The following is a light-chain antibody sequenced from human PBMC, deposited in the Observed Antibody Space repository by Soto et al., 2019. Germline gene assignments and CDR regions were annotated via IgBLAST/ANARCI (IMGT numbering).Light chain of an antibody. CDR1: SRDVGGYNY. Sequence: QSVLTQPASVSGSPGQSITISCTGTSRDVGGYNYVSWYQQHPGKAPKLIIFGVSNRPSGVSDRFSGSKSGNTASLTISGLQTEDEGDYYCISYTFVTIPVLGGGTKLTVL. J-gene: IGLJ2*01. V-gene: IGLV2-14*01. CDR2: GVS. CDR3: ISYTFVTIPV.